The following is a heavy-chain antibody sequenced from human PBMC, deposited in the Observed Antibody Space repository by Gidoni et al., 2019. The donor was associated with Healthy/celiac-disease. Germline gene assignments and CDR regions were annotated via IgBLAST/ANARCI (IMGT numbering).Heavy chain of an antibody. V-gene: IGHV3-23*01. CDR3: AKEVGAGGVFDY. J-gene: IGHJ4*02. CDR1: GFIFSSYS. CDR2: ISGSGGNT. Sequence: EVQLLESGGGLVQPGGSLRLSCAASGFIFSSYSMSWVRQAPGKGLEWVAGISGSGGNTYYADSVKGRFTISRDNSKKTLYLQMNSLRADDTAVYYCAKEVGAGGVFDYWGQGTLVTVSS. D-gene: IGHD1-26*01.